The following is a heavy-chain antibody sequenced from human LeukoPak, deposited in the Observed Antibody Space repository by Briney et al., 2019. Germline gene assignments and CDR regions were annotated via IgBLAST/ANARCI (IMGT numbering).Heavy chain of an antibody. D-gene: IGHD1-26*01. CDR1: GFTFSSYG. CDR3: ARDAPGGRHFDY. V-gene: IGHV3-33*01. J-gene: IGHJ4*02. Sequence: GGSLRLSCAASGFTFSSYGMHWVRQAPGKGLEWVAVIWYDGSNKDYADSVKGRFTISRDNSKNTLYLQMNSLRAEDTAVYYCARDAPGGRHFDYWGQGTLVTVSS. CDR2: IWYDGSNK.